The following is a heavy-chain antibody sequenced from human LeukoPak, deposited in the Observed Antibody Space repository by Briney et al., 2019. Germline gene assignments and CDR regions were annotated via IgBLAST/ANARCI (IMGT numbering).Heavy chain of an antibody. CDR3: ARDGYSGAGWFDP. J-gene: IGHJ5*02. D-gene: IGHD5-24*01. Sequence: PSQTLSLTCAVSGGSISSGDYSWNWIRQPPGKGLEWIGHIYPSGNTHYNPSLRSRVTISVDRSKNQFSLKLSSVTAADTAVYYCARDGYSGAGWFDPWGQGTLVTVSS. CDR2: IYPSGNT. V-gene: IGHV4-30-2*01. CDR1: GGSISSGDYS.